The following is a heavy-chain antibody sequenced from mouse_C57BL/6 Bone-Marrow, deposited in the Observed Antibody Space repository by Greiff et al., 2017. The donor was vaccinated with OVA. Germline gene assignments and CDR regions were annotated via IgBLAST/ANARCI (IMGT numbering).Heavy chain of an antibody. V-gene: IGHV5-17*01. CDR1: GFTFSDYG. Sequence: EVQRVESGGGLVKPGGSLKLSCAASGFTFSDYGMHWVRQAPEKGLEWVAYISSGSSTIYYADTVKGRFTISRDNAKNTLFLQMTSLRSEDTAMYYCARSTTVVAKYWYFDVWGTGTTVTVSS. CDR3: ARSTTVVAKYWYFDV. CDR2: ISSGSSTI. D-gene: IGHD1-1*01. J-gene: IGHJ1*03.